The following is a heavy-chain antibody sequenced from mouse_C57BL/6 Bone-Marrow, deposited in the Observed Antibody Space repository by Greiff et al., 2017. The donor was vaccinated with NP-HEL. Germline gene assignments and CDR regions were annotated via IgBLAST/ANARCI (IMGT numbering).Heavy chain of an antibody. J-gene: IGHJ1*03. Sequence: QVQLKQSGAELVKPGASVKMSCKASGYTFTSYWITWVKQRPGQGLEWIGDIYPGSGSTNYNEKFKSKATLTVDTSSSTAYMQLSSLTSEDSAVYYCARSYDYDVLYWYFDVWGTGTTVTVSS. D-gene: IGHD2-4*01. V-gene: IGHV1-55*01. CDR2: IYPGSGST. CDR3: ARSYDYDVLYWYFDV. CDR1: GYTFTSYW.